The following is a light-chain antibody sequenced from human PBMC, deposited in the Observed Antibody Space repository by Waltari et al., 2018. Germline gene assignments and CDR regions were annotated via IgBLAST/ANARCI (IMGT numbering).Light chain of an antibody. J-gene: IGKJ4*01. Sequence: EIVLTPSPGTLTLSPGDRATLSCRASQSVSSSYLAWYQQKPGQAPWLLIYGASSRATGIPDRFSGSGSGTDFTLTISRLEPEDYSVEYCQQYGSFLAFGGGTKVEI. CDR3: QQYGSFLA. CDR2: GAS. V-gene: IGKV3-20*01. CDR1: QSVSSSY.